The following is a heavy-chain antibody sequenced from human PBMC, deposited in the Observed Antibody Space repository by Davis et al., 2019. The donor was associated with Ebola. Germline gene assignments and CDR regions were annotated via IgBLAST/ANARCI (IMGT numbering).Heavy chain of an antibody. Sequence: SETLSLTCTVSGGSFTGFFWHWIRQPPGRGLEWIGYISYRGTTNYNPSVKSRVTISMVTSKNQFSLRLTSVTAADRAVYYCARGEDESSGYYRRSLDTWGLGTLVTVSS. V-gene: IGHV4-59*01. J-gene: IGHJ4*02. CDR2: ISYRGTT. CDR3: ARGEDESSGYYRRSLDT. D-gene: IGHD3-22*01. CDR1: GGSFTGFF.